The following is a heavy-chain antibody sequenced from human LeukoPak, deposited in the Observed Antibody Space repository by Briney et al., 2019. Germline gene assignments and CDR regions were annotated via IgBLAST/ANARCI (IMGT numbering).Heavy chain of an antibody. CDR2: ISWNSGSI. Sequence: PGGSLRLSCAASGFTFDDYAMHWVRQAPGNGLEWVSGISWNSGSIGYADSVKGRFTISRDNAKNSLYLQMNSLRAEDTALYYCATDWWHVANTFHAMDVWGQGTTVTVSS. J-gene: IGHJ6*02. CDR3: ATDWWHVANTFHAMDV. V-gene: IGHV3-9*01. CDR1: GFTFDDYA. D-gene: IGHD2-15*01.